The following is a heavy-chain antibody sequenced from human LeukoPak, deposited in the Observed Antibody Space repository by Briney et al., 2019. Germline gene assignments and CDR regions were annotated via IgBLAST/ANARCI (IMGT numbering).Heavy chain of an antibody. J-gene: IGHJ4*02. Sequence: SETLSLTCTVSGGSISGFYWGWIRQPPGKGLEWIGFIYYSGSANYNPSLKSRVTMSVDMSKNQFSLKLSSVTAADTAFYYCARDRDISGCFDYWGQGALVTVSS. CDR2: IYYSGSA. CDR3: ARDRDISGCFDY. CDR1: GGSISGFY. V-gene: IGHV4-59*01. D-gene: IGHD6-19*01.